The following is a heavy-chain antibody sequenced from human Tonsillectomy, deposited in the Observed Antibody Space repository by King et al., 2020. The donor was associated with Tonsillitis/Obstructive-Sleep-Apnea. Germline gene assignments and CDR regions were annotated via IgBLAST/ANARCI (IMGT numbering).Heavy chain of an antibody. V-gene: IGHV1-18*01. CDR1: GYTFRNYG. CDR2: ISAYNGHT. J-gene: IGHJ4*02. CDR3: ARDSMSRYYDSSGYYTFNY. Sequence: QLVQSGAEVKKPGASVKVSCKASGYTFRNYGISWVRQAPGQGLEWMGWISAYNGHTNYAQKLQGRLTMTTDTSTSTAYLELRSLRSDDTAVYYCARDSMSRYYDSSGYYTFNYWGQGTLVTVSS. D-gene: IGHD3-22*01.